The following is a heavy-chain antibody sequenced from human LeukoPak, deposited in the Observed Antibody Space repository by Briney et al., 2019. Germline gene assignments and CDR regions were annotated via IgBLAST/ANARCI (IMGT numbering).Heavy chain of an antibody. CDR3: ARKGEYYYDSSGYYGY. CDR1: GFTFSSYS. CDR2: ISSSSSYI. Sequence: GGSLRLSCAASGFTFSSYSMNWVRQAPGKGLEWVSSISSSSSYIYYADSVKGRFTISRDNAKNSLYLQMNSLRAEDTAVYYCARKGEYYYDSSGYYGYWGQGTLVTVSS. V-gene: IGHV3-21*04. J-gene: IGHJ4*02. D-gene: IGHD3-22*01.